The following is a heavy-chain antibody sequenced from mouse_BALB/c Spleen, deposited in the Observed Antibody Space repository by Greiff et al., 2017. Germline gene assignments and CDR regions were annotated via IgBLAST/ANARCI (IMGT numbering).Heavy chain of an antibody. CDR2: IYWDDDK. Sequence: QVTLKVSGPGILQPSQTLSLTCSFSGFSLSTSGMGVSWIRQPSGKGLEWLAHIYWDDDKRYNPSLKSRLTISKDTSRNQVFLKITSVDTADTATYYCARSPLRYYAMDYWGQGTSVTVSS. J-gene: IGHJ4*01. D-gene: IGHD1-1*01. CDR1: GFSLSTSGMG. V-gene: IGHV8-12*01. CDR3: ARSPLRYYAMDY.